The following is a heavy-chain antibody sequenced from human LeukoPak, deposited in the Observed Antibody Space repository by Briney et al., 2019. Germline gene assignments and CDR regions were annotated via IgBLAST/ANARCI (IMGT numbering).Heavy chain of an antibody. CDR3: ARDQWQSESTSWANWLDP. J-gene: IGHJ5*02. Sequence: SVKVSCKASGGSFNSYAISWVRQAPGQGLEWMGRIIPIFGSAVYAQKFQGRVTMTADKSTNTAYMELSSLRFEDTAVYYCARDQWQSESTSWANWLDPWGQGSLVTVSS. D-gene: IGHD2-2*01. CDR1: GGSFNSYA. CDR2: IIPIFGSA. V-gene: IGHV1-69*06.